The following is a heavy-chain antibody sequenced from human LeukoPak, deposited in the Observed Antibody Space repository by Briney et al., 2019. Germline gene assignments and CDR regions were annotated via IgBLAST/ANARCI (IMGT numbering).Heavy chain of an antibody. Sequence: ASVKVSCKASGYTFTGYYMHWVRQAPGQGLEWMGWINPNSGGTNYAQKFQGRVTMTRDTSISTAYMELSRLRSDDTAVYYCARDYYDSSSASYWYFDLWGRGTLVTVSS. CDR2: INPNSGGT. J-gene: IGHJ2*01. CDR3: ARDYYDSSSASYWYFDL. V-gene: IGHV1-2*02. D-gene: IGHD3-22*01. CDR1: GYTFTGYY.